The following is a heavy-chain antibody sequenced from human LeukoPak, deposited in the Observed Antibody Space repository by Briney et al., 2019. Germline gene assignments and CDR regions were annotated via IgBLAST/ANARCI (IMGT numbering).Heavy chain of an antibody. J-gene: IGHJ4*02. V-gene: IGHV4-34*01. Sequence: PSETLSLTCAVYGGSFSGYYWSWIRQPPGKGLEWIGEINHSGSTNYNPSLKSRVTISVDTSKNQFSLKLSSVTAAATAVYYCARGVRSSGSRGIDYWGQGTLVTVSS. CDR1: GGSFSGYY. D-gene: IGHD6-25*01. CDR2: INHSGST. CDR3: ARGVRSSGSRGIDY.